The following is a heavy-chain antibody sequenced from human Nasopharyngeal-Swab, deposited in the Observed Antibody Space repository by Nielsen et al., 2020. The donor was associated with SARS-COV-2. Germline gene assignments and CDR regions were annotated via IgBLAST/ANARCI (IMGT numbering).Heavy chain of an antibody. D-gene: IGHD3-10*01. CDR3: ARNSAGWFGQLYYYYGMDV. V-gene: IGHV3-11*04. CDR1: GFTFSDYY. CDR2: ISSSGSTI. J-gene: IGHJ6*02. Sequence: GESLKISCAASGFTFSDYYMSWIRQAPGKGLEWVSYISSSGSTIYYADSVKGRFTISRDNAKNSLYLQMNSLRAEDTAVYYCARNSAGWFGQLYYYYGMDVWGQGTTVTVSS.